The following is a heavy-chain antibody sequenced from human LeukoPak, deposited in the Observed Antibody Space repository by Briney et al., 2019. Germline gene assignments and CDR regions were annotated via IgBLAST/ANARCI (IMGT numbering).Heavy chain of an antibody. Sequence: ASETLSLTCTVSGGYISDYYWGWIRQPPGKGLEWIGYVSYTGNTNSNPSLKSRVTFSVDTSKNLFSLKLDSVTAADTAVYYCARVGNAANLDYWGQGTLVTVSS. V-gene: IGHV4-59*01. J-gene: IGHJ4*02. CDR2: VSYTGNT. CDR3: ARVGNAANLDY. D-gene: IGHD4-23*01. CDR1: GGYISDYY.